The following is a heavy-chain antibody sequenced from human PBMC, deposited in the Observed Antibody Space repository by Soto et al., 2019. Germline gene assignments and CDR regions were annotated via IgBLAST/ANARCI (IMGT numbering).Heavy chain of an antibody. V-gene: IGHV1-24*01. CDR1: GYTLTELS. CDR3: ATALGAAAAGTPYYYYGMDV. D-gene: IGHD6-13*01. J-gene: IGHJ6*02. Sequence: QVQLVQSGAEVKKPGASVKVSCKVSGYTLTELSMHWVRQAPGKGLEWMGGFDPEDGETIYAQKFQGRVTMTEDTSTDTAYMELSSLRSEDTAVYYCATALGAAAAGTPYYYYGMDVWGQGTTVTVSS. CDR2: FDPEDGET.